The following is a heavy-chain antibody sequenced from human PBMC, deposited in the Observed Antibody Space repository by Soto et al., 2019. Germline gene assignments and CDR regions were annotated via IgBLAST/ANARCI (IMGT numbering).Heavy chain of an antibody. J-gene: IGHJ3*02. CDR3: ATYFDWLLLDDAFDI. CDR2: IIPNSGNT. D-gene: IGHD3-9*01. CDR1: GGTFSSYT. Sequence: ASVKVSCKASGGTFSSYTISWVRQAPGQGLEWMGRIIPNSGNTGYAQKFQGRVTMTRNTSISTAYMELSSLRSEDTAVYYCATYFDWLLLDDAFDIWGQGTMVTVSS. V-gene: IGHV1-8*02.